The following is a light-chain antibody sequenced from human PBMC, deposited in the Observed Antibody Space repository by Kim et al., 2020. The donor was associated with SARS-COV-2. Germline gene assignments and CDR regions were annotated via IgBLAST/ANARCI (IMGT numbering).Light chain of an antibody. V-gene: IGLV3-21*04. J-gene: IGLJ7*01. CDR3: QVWDSSSDPHAV. CDR2: YDS. Sequence: SYELTQPPSVSVAPGKTARITCGGNNIGSKSVHWYQQKPGQAPVLVIYYDSDRPSGIPERFSGSNSGNTATLTISRVEAGDEADYYCQVWDSSSDPHAVF. CDR1: NIGSKS.